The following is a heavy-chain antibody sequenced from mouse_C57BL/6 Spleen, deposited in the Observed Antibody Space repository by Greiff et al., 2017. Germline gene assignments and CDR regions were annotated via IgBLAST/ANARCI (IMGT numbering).Heavy chain of an antibody. Sequence: VQLQQSGAELVRPGPSVKVSCKASGYAFTNYLIEWVKQRPGQGLEWIGVINPGSGGTNYNEKFKGKATLTADKSSSTAYMQLSSLTSEDSAVYFCARDPDGAYWGQGTLVTVSA. CDR1: GYAFTNYL. CDR3: ARDPDGAY. J-gene: IGHJ3*01. V-gene: IGHV1-54*01. CDR2: INPGSGGT.